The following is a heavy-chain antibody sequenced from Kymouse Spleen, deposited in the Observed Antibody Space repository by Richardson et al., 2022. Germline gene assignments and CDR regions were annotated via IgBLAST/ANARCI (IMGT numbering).Heavy chain of an antibody. D-gene: IGHD2-2*02. Sequence: QVQLQESGPGLVKPSGTLSLTCAVSGGSISSSNWWSWVRQPPGKGLEWIGEIYHSGSTNYNPSLKSRVTISVDKSKNQFSLKLSSVTAADTAVYYCARGLAYCSSTSCLSDAFDIWGQGTMVTVSS. J-gene: IGHJ3*02. V-gene: IGHV4-4*02. CDR3: ARGLAYCSSTSCLSDAFDI. CDR1: GGSISSSNW. CDR2: IYHSGST.